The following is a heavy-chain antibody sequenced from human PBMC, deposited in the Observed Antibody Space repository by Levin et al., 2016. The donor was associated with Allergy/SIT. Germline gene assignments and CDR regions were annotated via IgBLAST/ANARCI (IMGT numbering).Heavy chain of an antibody. CDR3: VKGMGDRIDPDAYDL. CDR2: ISSPGMDT. D-gene: IGHD1-14*01. CDR1: GFRIHTYA. J-gene: IGHJ3*01. V-gene: IGHV3-23*01. Sequence: GESLKISCSASGFRIHTYAMTWVRQASGKGLEWVSAISSPGMDTWYAESVKGRFTVSRDNSKNTVSLQMNRLTVEDSATYFCVKGMGDRIDPDAYDLWGPGTMVTVSS.